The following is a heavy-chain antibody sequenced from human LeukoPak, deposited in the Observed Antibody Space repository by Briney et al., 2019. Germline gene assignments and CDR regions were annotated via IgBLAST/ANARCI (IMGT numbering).Heavy chain of an antibody. Sequence: SETLSLTCTVSGGSISSGSYYWSWIRQPAGKGLEWIGRTYTSGSTNYNPSLKSRVTISVDTSKNQFSLKLSSVTAADTAVYYCARGSTNYYDSSGYSIYWGQGTLVTVSS. V-gene: IGHV4-61*02. CDR3: ARGSTNYYDSSGYSIY. CDR2: TYTSGST. D-gene: IGHD3-22*01. J-gene: IGHJ4*02. CDR1: GGSISSGSYY.